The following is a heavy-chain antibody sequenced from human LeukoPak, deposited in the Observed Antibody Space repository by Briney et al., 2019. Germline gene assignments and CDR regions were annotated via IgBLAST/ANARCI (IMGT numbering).Heavy chain of an antibody. Sequence: GGSLRLSCAASGFTFGNYGMHWVRQAPGKGLEWVAFIRYDGSDKYYADSVKARFTISRDSSKNTLYLQMNSLRPEDTAVYFCSGSYSYWGQGTLVTVSS. CDR3: SGSYSY. CDR1: GFTFGNYG. CDR2: IRYDGSDK. J-gene: IGHJ4*02. V-gene: IGHV3-30*02. D-gene: IGHD1-26*01.